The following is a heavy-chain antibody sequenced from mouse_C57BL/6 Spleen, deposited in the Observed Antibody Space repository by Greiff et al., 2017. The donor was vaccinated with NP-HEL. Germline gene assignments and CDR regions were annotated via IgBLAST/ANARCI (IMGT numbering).Heavy chain of an antibody. D-gene: IGHD2-1*01. CDR2: IDPANGNT. V-gene: IGHV14-3*01. J-gene: IGHJ3*01. CDR3: ARERDYGNYVAWFAY. CDR1: GFNIKNTY. Sequence: VQLQQSVAELVRPGASVKLSCTASGFNIKNTYMHWVKQRPEQGLEWIGRIDPANGNTKYAPKFQGKATIPADTSSNTAYLQLSSLTSEDTAIYYCARERDYGNYVAWFAYWGQGTLVTVSA.